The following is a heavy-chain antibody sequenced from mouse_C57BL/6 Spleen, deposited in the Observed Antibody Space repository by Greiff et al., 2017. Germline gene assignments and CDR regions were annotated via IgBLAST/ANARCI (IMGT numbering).Heavy chain of an antibody. Sequence: QVHVKQPGAELVMPGASVKLSCKASGYTFTSYWMHWVKQRPGQGLEWIGENDPSDSYTNYNQKFKGKSTLTVDKSSSTAYMQLSSLTSEDSAVYYCARGDPNTTVVATHDYWGQGTTLTVSS. J-gene: IGHJ2*01. CDR1: GYTFTSYW. V-gene: IGHV1-69*01. CDR3: ARGDPNTTVVATHDY. D-gene: IGHD1-1*01. CDR2: NDPSDSYT.